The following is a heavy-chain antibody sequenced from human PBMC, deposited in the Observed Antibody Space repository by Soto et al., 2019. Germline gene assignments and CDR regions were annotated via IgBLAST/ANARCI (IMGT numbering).Heavy chain of an antibody. V-gene: IGHV3-33*01. CDR1: GFTFSSYG. CDR3: ARDPIAARYDYYYMDV. D-gene: IGHD6-6*01. J-gene: IGHJ6*03. Sequence: QVQLVESGGGVVQPGRSLRLSCAASGFTFSSYGMHWVRQAPGKGLEWVAVIWYDGSNKYYADSVKDRFTISRDNSKNTMYLQMNSLRAVDTAVYYCARDPIAARYDYYYMDVWGKGTTVTVSS. CDR2: IWYDGSNK.